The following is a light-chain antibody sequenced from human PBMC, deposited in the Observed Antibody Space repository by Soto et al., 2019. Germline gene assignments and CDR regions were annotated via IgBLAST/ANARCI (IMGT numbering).Light chain of an antibody. CDR2: GNS. CDR1: SSNIGAGYD. CDR3: QSYDSSLSAL. Sequence: QAVVTQPPSVSGAPGQRVTISCTGSSSNIGAGYDVHWYQQLPGTAPKLLIYGNSNRPSGVPDRFSGSKSATSASLAITGLQAEDEADYCCQSYDSSLSALFGGGTKLTVL. V-gene: IGLV1-40*01. J-gene: IGLJ3*02.